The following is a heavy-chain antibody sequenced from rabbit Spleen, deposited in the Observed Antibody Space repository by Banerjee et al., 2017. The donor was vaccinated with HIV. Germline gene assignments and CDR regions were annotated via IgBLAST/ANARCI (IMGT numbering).Heavy chain of an antibody. CDR3: TGGATDITYYKL. V-gene: IGHV1S45*01. Sequence: QEQLEESGGDLVKPEGSLTLTCTASGFSFSSSYWMCWVRQAPGKGLEWIACISTSNGITYYASWAKGRFTISKPSSTTLTLQMTSLTAADTATYFCTGGATDITYYKLWGPGTLVTVS. CDR2: ISTSNGIT. J-gene: IGHJ4*01. CDR1: GFSFSSSYW. D-gene: IGHD1-1*01.